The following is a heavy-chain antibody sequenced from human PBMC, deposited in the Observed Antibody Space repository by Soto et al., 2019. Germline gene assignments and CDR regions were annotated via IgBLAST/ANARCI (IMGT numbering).Heavy chain of an antibody. CDR2: IWYDGSNK. CDR3: ARDGPGGYYFDY. D-gene: IGHD1-26*01. J-gene: IGHJ4*02. CDR1: GFTFSSYG. V-gene: IGHV3-33*01. Sequence: GGSLRLSCAASGFTFSSYGMHWVRQAPGKGLEWVAVIWYDGSNKYYADSVKGRFTISRDNSKNTLYLQMNSLRAEDTAVYYCARDGPGGYYFDYWGQGTLVTVSS.